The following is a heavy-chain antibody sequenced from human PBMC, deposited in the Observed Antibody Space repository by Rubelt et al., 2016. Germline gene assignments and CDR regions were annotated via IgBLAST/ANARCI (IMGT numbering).Heavy chain of an antibody. CDR1: GFTFSGYA. Sequence: EQLVESGGGLVQPGGSLRLSCAASGFTFSGYAMHWVRQAPGKGLEWVAVISYDGSNKYYADSVKGRLTISRDNSKNTLYLQMNSLRAEDTAVYYCAREQDSMDVWGQGTTVTVSS. D-gene: IGHD3/OR15-3a*01. CDR2: ISYDGSNK. CDR3: AREQDSMDV. V-gene: IGHV3-30*04. J-gene: IGHJ6*02.